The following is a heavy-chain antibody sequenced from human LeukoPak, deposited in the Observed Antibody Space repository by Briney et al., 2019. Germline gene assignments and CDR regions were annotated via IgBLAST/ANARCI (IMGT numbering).Heavy chain of an antibody. J-gene: IGHJ3*02. Sequence: GRSLRLSCAASGFTFSSYGMHWVRQAPGKGLEWVAVISFDGSNKYYADSVKGRFTISRDNSKNTLSLQMNSLGPEDTAVYYCAEVWLLGYAAFDIWGQGTMVTVSS. V-gene: IGHV3-30*18. CDR3: AEVWLLGYAAFDI. CDR2: ISFDGSNK. D-gene: IGHD2-2*03. CDR1: GFTFSSYG.